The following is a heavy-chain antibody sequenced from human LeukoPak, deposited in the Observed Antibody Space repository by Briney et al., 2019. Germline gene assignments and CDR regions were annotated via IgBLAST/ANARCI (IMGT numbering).Heavy chain of an antibody. CDR3: ASRVRMWQHLVRNPYGMDV. CDR1: GGSINSGSHY. CDR2: IYTGGST. V-gene: IGHV4-61*02. D-gene: IGHD6-13*01. J-gene: IGHJ6*02. Sequence: PSETLSLTCTVSGGSINSGSHYWSWIRQPAGKGLEWIGRIYTGGSTNYTPSLKSRVTISVDTSKNQFSLKLSSVTAADTAVYYCASRVRMWQHLVRNPYGMDVWGQGTTVTVSS.